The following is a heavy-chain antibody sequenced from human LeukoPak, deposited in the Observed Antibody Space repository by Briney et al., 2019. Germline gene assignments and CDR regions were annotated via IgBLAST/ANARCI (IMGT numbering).Heavy chain of an antibody. CDR3: ARDMTITGADDY. V-gene: IGHV3-23*01. CDR1: GFTLSSYA. Sequence: GGSLRLSCTASGFTLSSYAMSWVRQAPGEGLEWVSTISGSADNTNYAEAVKGRFTISRDNSKNTMYLQMNSLRAEDTALYYCARDMTITGADDYWGQGTRVTVSS. D-gene: IGHD6-13*01. CDR2: ISGSADNT. J-gene: IGHJ4*02.